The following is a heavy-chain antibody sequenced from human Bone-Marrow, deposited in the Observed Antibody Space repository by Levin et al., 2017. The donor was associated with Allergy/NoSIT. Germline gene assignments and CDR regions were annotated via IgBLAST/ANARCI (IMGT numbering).Heavy chain of an antibody. CDR1: GYTFTGYY. Sequence: ASVKVSCKASGYTFTGYYMHWVRQAPGQGLEWMGWINPNSGGTNYAQKFQGRVTMTRDTSISTAYMELSRLRSDDTAVYYCARDKPDCSSTSCYTSYYYYGMDVWGQGTTVTVSS. V-gene: IGHV1-2*02. CDR2: INPNSGGT. J-gene: IGHJ6*02. CDR3: ARDKPDCSSTSCYTSYYYYGMDV. D-gene: IGHD2-2*02.